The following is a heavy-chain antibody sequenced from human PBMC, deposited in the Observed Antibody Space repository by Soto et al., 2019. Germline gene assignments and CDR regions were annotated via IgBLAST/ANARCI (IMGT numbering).Heavy chain of an antibody. Sequence: TLSLTCTVSGGSISSDDYYWSWIRQAPGRGLEWIGYIHSSGSIYYNPSLKSRATMSIDTAGNQFSLKVSSVTVADTAVYYCARDLDGLHDDTSGPFPRPGWGQGTLVTVSS. J-gene: IGHJ1*01. CDR1: GGSISSDDYY. CDR3: ARDLDGLHDDTSGPFPRPG. D-gene: IGHD3-22*01. V-gene: IGHV4-30-4*01. CDR2: IHSSGSI.